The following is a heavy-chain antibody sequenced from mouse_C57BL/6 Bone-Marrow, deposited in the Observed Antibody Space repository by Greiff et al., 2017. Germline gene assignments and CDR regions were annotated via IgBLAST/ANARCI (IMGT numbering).Heavy chain of an antibody. CDR1: GYTFTSYG. CDR2: IYPRSGNT. D-gene: IGHD1-1*01. Sequence: VQLQQSGAELGRPGASVKLSCKASGYTFTSYGISWVKQRTGQGLEWIGEIYPRSGNTYYNEKFKGKATLTADKSSSTAYMELRSLTSEDSAVYFCARHYYGSSYYFDYWGQGTTLTVSS. CDR3: ARHYYGSSYYFDY. J-gene: IGHJ2*01. V-gene: IGHV1-81*01.